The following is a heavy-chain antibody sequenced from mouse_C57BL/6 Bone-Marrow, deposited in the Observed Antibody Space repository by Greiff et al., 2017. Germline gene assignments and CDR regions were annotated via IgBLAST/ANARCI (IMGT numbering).Heavy chain of an antibody. Sequence: EVQLQQSGPELVKPGASVKISCKASGYSFTDYNMNWVKQSNGTSLEWIGVLNPNYGTTSYNQKFKGKATLTVDQSSITAYMQLNSLTSEDSAVYYCARCYDYDYAMDYWGQGTSVTVSS. CDR1: GYSFTDYN. CDR2: LNPNYGTT. J-gene: IGHJ4*01. CDR3: ARCYDYDYAMDY. V-gene: IGHV1-39*01. D-gene: IGHD2-4*01.